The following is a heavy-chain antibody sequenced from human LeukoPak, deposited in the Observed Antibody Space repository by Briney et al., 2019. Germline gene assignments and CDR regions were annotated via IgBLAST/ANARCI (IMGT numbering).Heavy chain of an antibody. V-gene: IGHV1-69*02. J-gene: IGHJ3*02. CDR2: IIPILGIA. CDR3: ARKGDYYEGSGHSVGYGDAFDI. CDR1: GGTFSSYT. Sequence: SVTVSCKASGGTFSSYTISWVRQAPGQGLEWMGRIIPILGIANYAQRFQGRVTITADKSTSTAYMELSSLRSEDTAVYYCARKGDYYEGSGHSVGYGDAFDIPGQGTMVTVSS. D-gene: IGHD3-22*01.